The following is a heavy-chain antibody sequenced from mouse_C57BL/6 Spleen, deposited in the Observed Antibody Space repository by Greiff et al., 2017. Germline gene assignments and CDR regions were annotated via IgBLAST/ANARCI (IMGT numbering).Heavy chain of an antibody. CDR3: ARGYGSRYWYFDV. V-gene: IGHV1-47*01. Sequence: VQLKESGAELVKPGASVKMSCKASGYTFTTYPIEWMKQNHGKSLEWIGNFHPYNDDTKYNEKFKGKATLTVEKSSSTVYLELSRLTSDDSAVYYCARGYGSRYWYFDVWGTGTTVTVSS. J-gene: IGHJ1*03. D-gene: IGHD1-1*01. CDR1: GYTFTTYP. CDR2: FHPYNDDT.